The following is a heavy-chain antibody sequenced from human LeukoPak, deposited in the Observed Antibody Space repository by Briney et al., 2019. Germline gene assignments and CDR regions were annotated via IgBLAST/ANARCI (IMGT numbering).Heavy chain of an antibody. CDR1: GFTFSSYG. CDR3: AKDGGYDYLWRGTRDYFDY. CDR2: ISYDGSNK. J-gene: IGHJ4*02. Sequence: PGGSLRLSCAASGFTFSSYGMHWVRQAPGKGLEWVAVISYDGSNKYYADSVKGRFTISRDNSKNTLYLQMNSLRAEVTAVYYCAKDGGYDYLWRGTRDYFDYWGQGTLVTVSS. V-gene: IGHV3-30*18. D-gene: IGHD5-12*01.